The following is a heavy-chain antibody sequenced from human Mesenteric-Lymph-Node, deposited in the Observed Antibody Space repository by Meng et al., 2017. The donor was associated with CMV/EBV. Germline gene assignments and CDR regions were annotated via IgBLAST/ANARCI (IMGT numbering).Heavy chain of an antibody. J-gene: IGHJ5*02. CDR3: TRDVRRGWFDP. CDR2: INIDGTST. V-gene: IGHV3-74*01. Sequence: GESLKISCAASGFTFSSHWMHWVRQAPGKGLVWVSRINIDGTSTTYVDTVKGRFTISRDNARNTLHLQMNSLRAEDTAVYYCTRDVRRGWFDPWGQGALVTVSS. CDR1: GFTFSSHW.